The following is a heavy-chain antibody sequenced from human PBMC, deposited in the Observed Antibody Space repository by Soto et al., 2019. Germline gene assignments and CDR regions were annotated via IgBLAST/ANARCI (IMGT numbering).Heavy chain of an antibody. D-gene: IGHD6-13*01. J-gene: IGHJ6*02. CDR1: GYTFTSYD. CDR3: ARKAPTLIAAAGIYYHYGMAV. CDR2: MNPNSGNT. V-gene: IGHV1-8*01. Sequence: ASVKVSCKASGYTFTSYDINWVRQATGQGLEWMGWMNPNSGNTVYAQKFQGRVTMTRNTSISTAYMELSSLRSEDTAVYYCARKAPTLIAAAGIYYHYGMAVWGQGTTVTVSS.